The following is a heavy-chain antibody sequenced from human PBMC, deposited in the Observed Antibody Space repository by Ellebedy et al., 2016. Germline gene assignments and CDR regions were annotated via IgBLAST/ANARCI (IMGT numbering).Heavy chain of an antibody. J-gene: IGHJ4*02. CDR2: IYHSGST. Sequence: SETLSLXCTVSGYSISSGYYWGWIRQPPGKGLEWIGSIYHSGSTYYNPSLKSRVTISVDTSKNQFSLKLSSVTAADTAVYYCASNFRDYYDSSGYDDYWGQGTLVTVSS. CDR3: ASNFRDYYDSSGYDDY. CDR1: GYSISSGYY. D-gene: IGHD3-22*01. V-gene: IGHV4-38-2*02.